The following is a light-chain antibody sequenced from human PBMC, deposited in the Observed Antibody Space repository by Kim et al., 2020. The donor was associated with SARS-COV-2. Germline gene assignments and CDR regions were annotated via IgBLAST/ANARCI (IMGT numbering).Light chain of an antibody. J-gene: IGKJ5*01. CDR1: QSVLSSSNNRKD. CDR3: QQYYTTPIT. V-gene: IGKV4-1*01. Sequence: ANITCKSSQSVLSSSNNRKDLSWDQKKQGQHPRLLIYGAASRKSGVPDRFGGSVSGTDFTLTISSLQAEDVAVYYCQQYYTTPITFGQGTRLEIK. CDR2: GAA.